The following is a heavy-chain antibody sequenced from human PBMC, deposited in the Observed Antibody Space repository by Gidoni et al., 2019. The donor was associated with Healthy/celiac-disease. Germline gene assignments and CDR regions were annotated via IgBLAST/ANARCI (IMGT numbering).Heavy chain of an antibody. V-gene: IGHV4-34*01. D-gene: IGHD3-16*01. CDR1: GGSFSRYY. Sequence: QVQLQQWGAGLFKPSEPLSLTCPVCGGSFSRYYWSWIRQPPGKGLEWIGEINHSGSTNYKPSLKSRVTISVDTSKNQFSLKRSSVTAADTAVYYCARAVGGVMLYYYYGMDVWGQGTTVTVS. CDR2: INHSGST. J-gene: IGHJ6*02. CDR3: ARAVGGVMLYYYYGMDV.